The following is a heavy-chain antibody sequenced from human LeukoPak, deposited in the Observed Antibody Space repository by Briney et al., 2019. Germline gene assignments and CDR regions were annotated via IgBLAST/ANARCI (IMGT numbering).Heavy chain of an antibody. CDR2: IYYSGST. D-gene: IGHD3-22*01. CDR3: ARSYYYDYRQIDY. CDR1: GDPISTSSYY. Sequence: PSETLSLTCTVSGDPISTSSYYWGWIPQPPGKGLEWPESIYYSGSTYYNPSLKSRVTISVDTSKNQFSLSLYSVTAADTAVFYCARSYYYDYRQIDYWGQGTLVTVSS. J-gene: IGHJ4*02. V-gene: IGHV4-39*01.